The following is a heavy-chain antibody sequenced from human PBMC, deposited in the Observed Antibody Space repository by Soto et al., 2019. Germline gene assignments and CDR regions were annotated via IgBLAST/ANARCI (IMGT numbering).Heavy chain of an antibody. V-gene: IGHV3-23*01. CDR2: ISGSGGST. Sequence: GGSLRLSCAASGFTFSSYAMSWVRRAPGKGLEWVSAISGSGGSTYYADSVKGRFTISRDNSKNTLYLQMNSLRAEDTAVYYCASLPQGGYSSGHDAFDIWGQGTMVTVSS. D-gene: IGHD6-19*01. CDR1: GFTFSSYA. CDR3: ASLPQGGYSSGHDAFDI. J-gene: IGHJ3*02.